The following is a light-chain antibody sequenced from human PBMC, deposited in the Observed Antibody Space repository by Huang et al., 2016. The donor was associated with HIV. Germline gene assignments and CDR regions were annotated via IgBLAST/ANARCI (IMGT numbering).Light chain of an antibody. V-gene: IGKV1-5*03. Sequence: DIQMTQSSATLSASVGDRVTLTCRASQSVGTWLAWYQQKPGKAPNLLIYEASTLESGVPSRFSGGGSGTEFTLTINSLQPDDFATDYCQHYNSFPWTFGQGTKVEV. J-gene: IGKJ1*01. CDR1: QSVGTW. CDR2: EAS. CDR3: QHYNSFPWT.